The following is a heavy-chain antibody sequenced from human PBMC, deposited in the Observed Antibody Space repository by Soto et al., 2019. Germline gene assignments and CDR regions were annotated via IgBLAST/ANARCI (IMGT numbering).Heavy chain of an antibody. J-gene: IGHJ6*02. V-gene: IGHV1-2*02. CDR2: INPNTAFT. D-gene: IGHD1-1*01. CDR1: GYTFADYY. CDR3: ARDPVLNWNLFHYTMDV. Sequence: ASVKVSCKASGYTFADYYLHWVRQAPGQGLEWMGWINPNTAFTKYAQNFQGRVTMTSDTSISAAYMELSSLRSDDTAVYYCARDPVLNWNLFHYTMDVWGQGTTVTVSS.